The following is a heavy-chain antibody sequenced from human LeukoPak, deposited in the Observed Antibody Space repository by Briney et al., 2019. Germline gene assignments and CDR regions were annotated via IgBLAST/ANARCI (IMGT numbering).Heavy chain of an antibody. CDR3: TSRIVVYLDY. J-gene: IGHJ4*02. Sequence: GGSLRLSCAASGFTFSGSAMHWVRQASGKGLEWVGRIRSKANSYATAYAASVKGRFTISRDDSKNTAYLQMNSLKTEDTAVYYCTSRIVVYLDYWGQGTLVTVSS. D-gene: IGHD3-22*01. V-gene: IGHV3-73*01. CDR2: IRSKANSYAT. CDR1: GFTFSGSA.